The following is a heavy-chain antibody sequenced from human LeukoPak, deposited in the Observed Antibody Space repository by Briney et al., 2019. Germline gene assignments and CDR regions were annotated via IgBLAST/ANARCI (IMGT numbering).Heavy chain of an antibody. V-gene: IGHV1-18*01. CDR1: GYTFTTYN. CDR2: ISGYNGNT. CDR3: ASLKNYYDSSGYLVTDAFDI. Sequence: ASVKVSCKASGYTFTTYNINWVRQAPGQGLEWMGWISGYNGNTNYAQKLQGRVTMTTDTSTSTAYMELRSLKSDDTAVYYCASLKNYYDSSGYLVTDAFDIWGQGAMVTVSS. J-gene: IGHJ3*02. D-gene: IGHD3-22*01.